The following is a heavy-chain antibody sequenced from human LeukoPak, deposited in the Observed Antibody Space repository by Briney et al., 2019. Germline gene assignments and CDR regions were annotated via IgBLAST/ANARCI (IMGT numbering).Heavy chain of an antibody. D-gene: IGHD3-3*01. J-gene: IGHJ4*02. V-gene: IGHV3-11*01. CDR2: ISSSGSST. CDR1: GFTFSDHY. CDR3: AKGPGYDFWSGYYDY. Sequence: GGSLRLSCAASGFTFSDHYMSWIRQAPGKGLEWVSYISSSGSSTYYADSVKGRFTISRDNAKNSLYLQMNSLRAEDMALYYCAKGPGYDFWSGYYDYWGQGTLVTVSS.